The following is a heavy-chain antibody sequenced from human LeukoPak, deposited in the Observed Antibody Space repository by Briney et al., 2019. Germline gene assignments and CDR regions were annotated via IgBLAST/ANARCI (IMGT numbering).Heavy chain of an antibody. CDR1: GFTFSSYV. Sequence: GGSLRLFCAASGFTFSSYVMHWVRQAPGKGLEWVAVIWSDGSNKYYADSVKGRFAISRDNSKNTLYLQMNTLRVEDTAVYYCARAPVAASYYFDYWGQGTLVTVSS. CDR2: IWSDGSNK. CDR3: ARAPVAASYYFDY. V-gene: IGHV3-33*01. J-gene: IGHJ4*02. D-gene: IGHD6-19*01.